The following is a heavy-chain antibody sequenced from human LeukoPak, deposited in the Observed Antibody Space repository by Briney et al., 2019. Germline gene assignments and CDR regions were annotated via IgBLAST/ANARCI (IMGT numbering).Heavy chain of an antibody. CDR2: IYYSGST. Sequence: PSETLSLTCTVSGGSIGSYYWSWIRQPPGKGLEWIGYIYYSGSTNYNPSLKSRVTISVDTSKNQFSLKLSSVTAADTAVYYCARAGVVPAAMLFGYYYYMDVWGKGTTVTVSS. CDR3: ARAGVVPAAMLFGYYYYMDV. CDR1: GGSIGSYY. J-gene: IGHJ6*03. D-gene: IGHD2-2*01. V-gene: IGHV4-59*01.